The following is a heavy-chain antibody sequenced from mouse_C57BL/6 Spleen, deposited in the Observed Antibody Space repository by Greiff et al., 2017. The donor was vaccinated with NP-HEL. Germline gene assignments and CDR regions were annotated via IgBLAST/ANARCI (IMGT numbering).Heavy chain of an antibody. Sequence: VQLQQSGAELVRPGASVKLSCTASGFNIKDDYMHWVKQRPEQGLEWIGWIDPENGDTEYASKFQGKATITADPSSNTAYLQLSSLTSEDTAVYYCTTNYSNYGGFAYWGQGTLVTVSA. D-gene: IGHD2-5*01. CDR2: IDPENGDT. V-gene: IGHV14-4*01. CDR3: TTNYSNYGGFAY. J-gene: IGHJ3*01. CDR1: GFNIKDDY.